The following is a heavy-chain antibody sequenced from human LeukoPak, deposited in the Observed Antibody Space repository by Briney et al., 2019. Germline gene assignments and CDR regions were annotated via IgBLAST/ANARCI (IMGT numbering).Heavy chain of an antibody. Sequence: PGGSLRLSCAASGFTFSSYEMNWVRQAPGKGLEWVSYISSSGSTIYYADSVKGRFTISRDNAKNSLYLQMNSLRAEDTAVYYCAKSGGYDFWSGYSYYFDYWGQGTLVTVSS. V-gene: IGHV3-48*03. CDR3: AKSGGYDFWSGYSYYFDY. CDR2: ISSSGSTI. CDR1: GFTFSSYE. D-gene: IGHD3-3*01. J-gene: IGHJ4*02.